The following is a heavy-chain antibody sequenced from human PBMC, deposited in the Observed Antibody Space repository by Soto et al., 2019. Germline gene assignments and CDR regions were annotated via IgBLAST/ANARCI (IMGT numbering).Heavy chain of an antibody. V-gene: IGHV5-51*01. CDR1: GYSFTSYW. CDR2: IYPGDSDT. D-gene: IGHD5-12*01. Sequence: GESLKISCKGSGYSFTSYWIGWVRQMPGKGLEWMGIIYPGDSDTRYSPSFQGQVTISADKSISTAYLQWSSLKASDTAMYYCATTRDGYNFNYYYGMDVWGKGTTVTVSS. CDR3: ATTRDGYNFNYYYGMDV. J-gene: IGHJ6*04.